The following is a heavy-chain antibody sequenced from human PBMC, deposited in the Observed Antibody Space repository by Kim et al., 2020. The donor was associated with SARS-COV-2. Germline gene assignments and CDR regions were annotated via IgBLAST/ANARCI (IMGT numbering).Heavy chain of an antibody. CDR1: GFTFSFYW. CDR3: ARLSGSSWNFDY. CDR2: IKQDGSEK. V-gene: IGHV3-7*03. J-gene: IGHJ4*02. D-gene: IGHD6-13*01. Sequence: GGSLRLSCAASGFTFSFYWMSWVRQAPGKGLEWVANIKQDGSEKYYVDSVKGRFTISRDNAKNSLFLQMNSLRAEDTAVYYCARLSGSSWNFDYWGQGTLVTVSS.